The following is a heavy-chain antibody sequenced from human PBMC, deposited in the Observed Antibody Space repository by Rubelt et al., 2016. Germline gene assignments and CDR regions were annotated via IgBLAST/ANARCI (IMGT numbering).Heavy chain of an antibody. Sequence: QVQLVESGGGVVQPGRSLRLSCAASGFTFSSYAMHWVRQAPGKGLEWVAVISHDGSNKYYADSVKGRFTISRDNSKNTVYLKMNSLRAEDTAVYYWSRDFQLGWEGYHFDYWGQGTLVTVSS. CDR1: GFTFSSYA. CDR2: ISHDGSNK. D-gene: IGHD7-27*01. V-gene: IGHV3-30*04. CDR3: SRDFQLGWEGYHFDY. J-gene: IGHJ4*02.